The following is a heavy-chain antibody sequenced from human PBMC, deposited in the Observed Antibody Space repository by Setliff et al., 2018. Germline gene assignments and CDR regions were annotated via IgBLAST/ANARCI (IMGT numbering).Heavy chain of an antibody. D-gene: IGHD3-3*01. J-gene: IGHJ4*02. CDR2: ISAYTGNA. Sequence: ASVKVSCKASVYPFLSYGISWVRQAPGQGPEWIGWISAYTGNADYAQNFQGRVTMTTDTSTNTAYMELRSLRSDDTAVYYCARAPRLEWILPTFDYWGQGTPVTVSS. CDR3: ARAPRLEWILPTFDY. CDR1: VYPFLSYG. V-gene: IGHV1-18*01.